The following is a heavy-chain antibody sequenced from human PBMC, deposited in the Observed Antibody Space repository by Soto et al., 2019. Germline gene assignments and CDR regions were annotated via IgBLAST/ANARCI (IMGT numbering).Heavy chain of an antibody. V-gene: IGHV3-33*06. Sequence: PGGSLRLSCAASGYSITNHGMHWVRQAPGKGLERVVLIWAHGTEQYYADSVKGRFTVSRDTSTNTVYLQMNSLRAEDTARYYCGKDIRSGSIDYWGQGTLVTVSS. CDR1: GYSITNHG. D-gene: IGHD1-1*01. CDR2: IWAHGTEQ. CDR3: GKDIRSGSIDY. J-gene: IGHJ4*02.